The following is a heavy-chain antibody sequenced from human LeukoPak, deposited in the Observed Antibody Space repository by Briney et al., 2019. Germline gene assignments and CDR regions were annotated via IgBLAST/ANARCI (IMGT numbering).Heavy chain of an antibody. Sequence: GGSLRLSCAVSGFTFSRYGMSWVRQAPGKGLEWVSDISASGGSTYYADSVKGRFTISRDNSKNMLYLQMSSLRAEDTAVYYCAKIPRYSYGYGSIFDYWGQGTLVTVSS. V-gene: IGHV3-23*01. D-gene: IGHD5-18*01. CDR3: AKIPRYSYGYGSIFDY. CDR1: GFTFSRYG. CDR2: ISASGGST. J-gene: IGHJ4*02.